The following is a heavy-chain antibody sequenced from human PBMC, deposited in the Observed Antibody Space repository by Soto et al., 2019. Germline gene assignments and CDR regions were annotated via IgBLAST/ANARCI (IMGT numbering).Heavy chain of an antibody. V-gene: IGHV4-34*01. Sequence: SDSLALIFAVDGLSFCGSNSRCIRQPPRSGLEWIGEINHSGSTNYNPSLKSRVTISVDTSKNQFSLKLSSVTAADTAVYYCARCRRGSYYDTSYYYYYGMDVWGQGTTVS. J-gene: IGHJ6*02. CDR2: INHSGST. CDR3: ARCRRGSYYDTSYYYYYGMDV. D-gene: IGHD3-22*01. CDR1: GLSFCGSN.